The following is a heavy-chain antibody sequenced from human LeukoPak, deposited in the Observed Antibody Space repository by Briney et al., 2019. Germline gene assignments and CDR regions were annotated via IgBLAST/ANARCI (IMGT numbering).Heavy chain of an antibody. J-gene: IGHJ4*02. CDR2: INPNSGGT. V-gene: IGHV1-2*02. CDR3: AKVAILILGETYDY. CDR1: GYTFTAYY. D-gene: IGHD3/OR15-3a*01. Sequence: ASVKVSCKASGYTFTAYYIHWVRQAPGQGLEWMGWINPNSGGTNYAQKFQGRVTMTRDTSISTAYMEVSRLTSDDTAVYYCAKVAILILGETYDYWGQGTLVAVSS.